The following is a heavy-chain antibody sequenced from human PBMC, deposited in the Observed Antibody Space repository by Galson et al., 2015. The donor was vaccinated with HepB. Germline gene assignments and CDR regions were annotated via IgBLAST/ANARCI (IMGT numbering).Heavy chain of an antibody. CDR2: IRSKAYGGTT. J-gene: IGHJ6*02. V-gene: IGHV3-49*04. D-gene: IGHD6-19*01. CDR3: TRAYSSGWYTYYGMDV. Sequence: SLRLSCAASGFTFGDYAMSWVRQAPGKGLEWVGFIRSKAYGGTTEYAASVEGRFTISRDDSKSIAYLQMNSLKTEDTAVYYCTRAYSSGWYTYYGMDVWGQGTTVTVSS. CDR1: GFTFGDYA.